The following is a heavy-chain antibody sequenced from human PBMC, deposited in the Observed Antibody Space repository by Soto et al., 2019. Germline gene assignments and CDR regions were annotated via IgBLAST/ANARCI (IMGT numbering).Heavy chain of an antibody. V-gene: IGHV4-34*01. D-gene: IGHD6-19*01. CDR3: AISGSSGWYRAHLFDY. CDR2: INHSGST. J-gene: IGHJ4*02. CDR1: GGSFGSYY. Sequence: QVQLQQWGAGLLKPSETLSLTCAVYGGSFGSYYWSWIRQPPGKGLEWIGEINHSGSTNYNPSLNSRVNISVDTSKNQFSLKLSSVTAADQAVYYCAISGSSGWYRAHLFDYWGQGTLVTVSS.